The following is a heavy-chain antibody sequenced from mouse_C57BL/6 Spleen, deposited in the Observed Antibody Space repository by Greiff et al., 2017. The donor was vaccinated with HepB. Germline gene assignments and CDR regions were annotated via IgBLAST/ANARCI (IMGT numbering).Heavy chain of an antibody. Sequence: EVKLQESGAELVRPGASVKLSCTASGFNIKDYYMHWVKQRPEQGLEWIGRIDPEDGDTEYAPKFQGKATMTADTSSNTAYLQLSSLTSEDTAVYYCTSYYYGSSSDYWGQGTTLTVSS. J-gene: IGHJ2*01. V-gene: IGHV14-1*01. CDR2: IDPEDGDT. D-gene: IGHD1-1*01. CDR3: TSYYYGSSSDY. CDR1: GFNIKDYY.